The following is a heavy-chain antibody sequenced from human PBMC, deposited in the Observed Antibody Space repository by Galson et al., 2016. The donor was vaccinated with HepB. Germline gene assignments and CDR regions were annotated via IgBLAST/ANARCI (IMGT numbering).Heavy chain of an antibody. CDR2: IQSKGGGGTI. V-gene: IGHV3-15*01. D-gene: IGHD2-8*01. CDR3: AKVYLPPPNDAYDV. CDR1: GFPFIHVW. J-gene: IGHJ3*01. Sequence: SLRLSCAVSGFPFIHVWMSWVRQAPGKGLEWVGRIQSKGGGGTIDYAAPVKGRFTISRDDSKNMLYLQLNSLRSEDTAVYYCAKVYLPPPNDAYDVWGQGTLVTVSS.